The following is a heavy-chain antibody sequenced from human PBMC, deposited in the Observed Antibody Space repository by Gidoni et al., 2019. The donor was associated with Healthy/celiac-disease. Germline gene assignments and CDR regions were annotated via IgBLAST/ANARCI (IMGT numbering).Heavy chain of an antibody. V-gene: IGHV4-34*01. J-gene: IGHJ4*02. CDR2: INHSGST. CDR1: GWSFSGYY. CDR3: ARWDEGEQYYFDY. Sequence: QVQPQQWGAGPVQPSETPSLTCAVYGWSFSGYYWSWIRQPPGKGLEWIGEINHSGSTNYNPSLKSRVTISVDTSKNQFSLKLSSVTAADTAVYYCARWDEGEQYYFDYWGQGTLVTVSS. D-gene: IGHD3-16*01.